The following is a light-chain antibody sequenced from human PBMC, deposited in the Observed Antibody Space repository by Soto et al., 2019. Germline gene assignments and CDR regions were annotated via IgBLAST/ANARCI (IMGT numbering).Light chain of an antibody. CDR1: QSISNS. J-gene: IGKJ1*01. Sequence: DIQMSQSPSTLSASVGDRVTITCRASQSISNSLAWYQQKPGKAPKLLLSDASTLERGVPSRFSGSGSGTEFTLTISSLQPDDFATYYCQHYSSYSRTFGQGTNLAIK. CDR2: DAS. CDR3: QHYSSYSRT. V-gene: IGKV1-5*01.